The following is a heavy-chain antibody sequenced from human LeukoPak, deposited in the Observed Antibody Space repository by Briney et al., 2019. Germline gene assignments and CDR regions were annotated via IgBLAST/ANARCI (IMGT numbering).Heavy chain of an antibody. D-gene: IGHD6-13*01. Sequence: GASVKVSCKASGGTLSSYAISWVRQAPGQGLEWMGGIIPIFGTANYAQKFQGRVTITADESTSTAYMELSSLRSEDTAVYYCARGVAAAGTDWGQGTLVTVSS. CDR1: GGTLSSYA. CDR2: IIPIFGTA. CDR3: ARGVAAAGTD. V-gene: IGHV1-69*13. J-gene: IGHJ4*02.